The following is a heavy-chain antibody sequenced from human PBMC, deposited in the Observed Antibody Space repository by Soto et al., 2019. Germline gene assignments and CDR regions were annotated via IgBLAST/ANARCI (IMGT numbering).Heavy chain of an antibody. CDR3: ARVTSRDYYDSSGYYSLPDY. D-gene: IGHD3-22*01. Sequence: QVQLVQSGAEVRKPGSSVKVSCKASGGTFSRHAISWVRQAPGQGLEWMGGIIPIFGTANHAQKFQGRVTIIADESTSTAYMELSSLRSEDTAVYYCARVTSRDYYDSSGYYSLPDYWGQGTLVTVSS. V-gene: IGHV1-69*01. CDR2: IIPIFGTA. J-gene: IGHJ4*02. CDR1: GGTFSRHA.